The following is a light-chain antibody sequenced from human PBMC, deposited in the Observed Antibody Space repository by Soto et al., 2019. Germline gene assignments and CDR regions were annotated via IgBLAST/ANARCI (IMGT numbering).Light chain of an antibody. J-gene: IGLJ3*02. CDR1: SSDVGGYDF. V-gene: IGLV2-14*03. CDR3: AAWDDSLSGWV. Sequence: QSALTQPASVSGSPGQSITISCTGTSSDVGGYDFVSWYQHHPGKAPRLMIYDVSHRPSGVSDRFSGSKSGTSASLAISGLRSEDEADYYCAAWDDSLSGWVFGGGTKLTVL. CDR2: DVS.